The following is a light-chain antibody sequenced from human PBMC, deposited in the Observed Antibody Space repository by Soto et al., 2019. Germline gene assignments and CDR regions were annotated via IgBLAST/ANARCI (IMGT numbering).Light chain of an antibody. Sequence: QSVLTQPPSVCGAPGQRVTISCTGSSSNIGAGYGVHWYQQLPGTAPKLLIYGNSNRPSGVPDRFSGSRSGTSASLAITGLQAEDEADYYCQSYDNSLSAWVFGGGTKLTVL. V-gene: IGLV1-40*01. CDR2: GNS. CDR1: SSNIGAGYG. J-gene: IGLJ3*02. CDR3: QSYDNSLSAWV.